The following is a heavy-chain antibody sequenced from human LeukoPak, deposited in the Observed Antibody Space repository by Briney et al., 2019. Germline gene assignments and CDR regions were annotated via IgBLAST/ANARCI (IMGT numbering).Heavy chain of an antibody. Sequence: PSETLSLTCTVSGGSISSSSYYWGWIRQPPGKGLEWIGSIYTSGSTNYNPSLKSRVTMSVDTSKNQFSLKLSSVTAADTAVYYCARERQYYDFWSGYDGRYYFDYWGQGTLVTVSS. CDR3: ARERQYYDFWSGYDGRYYFDY. CDR1: GGSISSSSYY. CDR2: IYTSGST. V-gene: IGHV4-39*07. J-gene: IGHJ4*02. D-gene: IGHD3-3*01.